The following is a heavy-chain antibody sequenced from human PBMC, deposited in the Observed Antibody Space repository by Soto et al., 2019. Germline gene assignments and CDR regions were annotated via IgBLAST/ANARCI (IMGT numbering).Heavy chain of an antibody. J-gene: IGHJ4*02. CDR2: ISSSSSNI. D-gene: IGHD6-13*01. V-gene: IGHV3-48*01. Sequence: EVQLVESGGALVQPGGSLRLSCAVSGFTFSDYAMNWVRQAPGKGLEWVSYISSSSSNIYYADSVKGRFTISRDNAKNSLYLQMNSLRVEDTAVYYCVNLWGSSWSADYWGQGTLVTVSS. CDR3: VNLWGSSWSADY. CDR1: GFTFSDYA.